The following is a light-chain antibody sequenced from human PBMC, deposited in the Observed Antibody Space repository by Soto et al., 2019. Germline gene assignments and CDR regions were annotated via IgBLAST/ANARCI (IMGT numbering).Light chain of an antibody. CDR1: QGISSY. CDR3: QQSYSTPIT. CDR2: AAS. J-gene: IGKJ5*01. V-gene: IGKV1-8*01. Sequence: AIRMTQSPSSFSSSTGDRVTITCRASQGISSYLAWYQQKPGKAPKVLIYAASRLQSGVPSRFSGSGSGTDFTLTISSLQPEDFATYYCQQSYSTPITFGQGTRLEI.